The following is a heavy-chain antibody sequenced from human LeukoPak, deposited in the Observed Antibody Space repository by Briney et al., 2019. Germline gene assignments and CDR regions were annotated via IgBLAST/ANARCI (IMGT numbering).Heavy chain of an antibody. CDR3: TKAPTRRVPAATIDS. J-gene: IGHJ4*02. Sequence: GRSLRLSCAASGFIFDDFSMFWVRQVPGKGLEWVSSITWHGRSTAYADSVRGRFTISRDNAKYSLYLQMNSLRPEDTAFYYCTKAPTRRVPAATIDSWGQGTLVTVSS. D-gene: IGHD6-13*01. CDR2: ITWHGRST. CDR1: GFIFDDFS. V-gene: IGHV3-9*01.